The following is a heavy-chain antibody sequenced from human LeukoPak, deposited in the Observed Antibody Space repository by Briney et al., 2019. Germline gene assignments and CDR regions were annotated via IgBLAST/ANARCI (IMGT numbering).Heavy chain of an antibody. CDR3: ARETSTSFDI. J-gene: IGHJ3*02. D-gene: IGHD2-2*01. Sequence: GGSLRLSCAASGFTFHRYWEHWVPQASRKGVVWVSRINSDGRSISYADSVKGRFTISRDNAKNTLYLQMNSLRAEDTAVYYCARETSTSFDIWGQGTMVTVSS. V-gene: IGHV3-74*01. CDR1: GFTFHRYW. CDR2: INSDGRSI.